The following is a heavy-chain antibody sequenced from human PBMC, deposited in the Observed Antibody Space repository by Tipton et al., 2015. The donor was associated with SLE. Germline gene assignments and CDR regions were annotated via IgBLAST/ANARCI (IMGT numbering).Heavy chain of an antibody. D-gene: IGHD6-13*01. CDR1: GFTFSGSA. J-gene: IGHJ6*03. CDR3: TRRGAAAQNYYYYMDV. Sequence: GSLRLSCAASGFTFSGSAMHWVRQASGKGLEWVGRIRSKANSYATAYAASVKGRFTISRDDSKNTAYLQMNSLKTEDTAVYYCTRRGAAAQNYYYYMDVWGKGTTVPVSS. CDR2: IRSKANSYAT. V-gene: IGHV3-73*01.